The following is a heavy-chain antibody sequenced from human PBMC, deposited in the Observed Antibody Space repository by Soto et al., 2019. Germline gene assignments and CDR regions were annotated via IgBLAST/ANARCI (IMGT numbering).Heavy chain of an antibody. J-gene: IGHJ4*02. D-gene: IGHD1-7*01. CDR1: GFTFTNYY. CDR3: ARDWELGY. Sequence: ASVKVSCKASGFTFTNYYMHWVRQAPGQGLEWMGTINPSGDATTYAQKFQGRVTVTRDTSTSTVYMELSSLRSDDTAVFYCARDWELGYWGQGTLVTVSS. CDR2: INPSGDAT. V-gene: IGHV1-46*01.